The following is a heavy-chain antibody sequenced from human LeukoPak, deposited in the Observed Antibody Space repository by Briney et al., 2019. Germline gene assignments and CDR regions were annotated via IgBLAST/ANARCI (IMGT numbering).Heavy chain of an antibody. J-gene: IGHJ4*02. CDR2: IYPSGGST. CDR3: ARDRYYYGSGSTRYYFDY. D-gene: IGHD3-10*01. CDR1: GYTFTSYY. V-gene: IGHV1-46*01. Sequence: ASVKVPCKASGYTFTSYYMHWVRQAPGQGLEWMGIIYPSGGSTSYAQKFQGRVTMTRDTSTSTVYMELSSLRSEDTAVYYCARDRYYYGSGSTRYYFDYWGQGTLVTVSS.